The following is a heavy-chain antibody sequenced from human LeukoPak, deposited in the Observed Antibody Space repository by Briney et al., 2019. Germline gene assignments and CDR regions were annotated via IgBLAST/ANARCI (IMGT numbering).Heavy chain of an antibody. D-gene: IGHD2-2*01. CDR1: GGSISSSIW. CDR3: ARLEFCSSTTCYGKEADYYFDY. CDR2: IDHSGST. V-gene: IGHV4-4*02. Sequence: SETLSLTCAVSGGSISSSIWWSWVRQPPGKGLEWIGQIDHSGSTNYNPSLKSRVTISVDTSKNQFSLKLRSVTAAGTSVYYCARLEFCSSTTCYGKEADYYFDYWGQGTLVTVSS. J-gene: IGHJ4*02.